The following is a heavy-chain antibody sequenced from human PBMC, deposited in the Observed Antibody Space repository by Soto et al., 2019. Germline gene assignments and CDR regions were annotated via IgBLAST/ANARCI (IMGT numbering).Heavy chain of an antibody. CDR2: IYSGETT. D-gene: IGHD2-21*02. Sequence: GGSLRLSCXASGFNVNSDYMNWVRQTPGKGLEWVASIYSGETTYYADSVRGRFTISSDKSKNTLYFQLSSLRIEDTAVYYCTRDGRGLGRLSLFEYWGQGVLVTVSS. J-gene: IGHJ4*02. CDR3: TRDGRGLGRLSLFEY. V-gene: IGHV3-53*01. CDR1: GFNVNSDY.